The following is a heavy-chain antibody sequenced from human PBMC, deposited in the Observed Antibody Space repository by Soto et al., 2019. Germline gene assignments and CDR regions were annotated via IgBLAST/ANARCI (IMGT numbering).Heavy chain of an antibody. CDR1: GYTFRSYD. CDR3: ARAYGAGAVDF. CDR2: VNPNTGNT. V-gene: IGHV1-8*01. D-gene: IGHD3-10*01. J-gene: IGHJ4*02. Sequence: QVQLVQSGAEVKKPGASVKVSCTGSGYTFRSYDIHWVRQATGQGLEWMGWVNPNTGNTGYAQKFQGRVTMTRDMPKSSAYMEVNSLTSEDTAIYYCARAYGAGAVDFWGQGTLVSVSS.